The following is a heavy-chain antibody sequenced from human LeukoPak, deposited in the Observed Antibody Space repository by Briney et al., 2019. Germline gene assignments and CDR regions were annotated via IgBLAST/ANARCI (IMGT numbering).Heavy chain of an antibody. CDR2: ISWNSGSI. CDR1: GFTFSRHW. V-gene: IGHV3-9*01. D-gene: IGHD2-15*01. J-gene: IGHJ5*02. CDR3: ARELGYCSGGSCEP. Sequence: PGGSLRLSCAASGFTFSRHWMHWVRQAPGKGLEWVSGISWNSGSIGYADSVKGRFTISRDNAKNSLYLQMNSLRAEDTALYYCARELGYCSGGSCEPWGQGTLVTVSS.